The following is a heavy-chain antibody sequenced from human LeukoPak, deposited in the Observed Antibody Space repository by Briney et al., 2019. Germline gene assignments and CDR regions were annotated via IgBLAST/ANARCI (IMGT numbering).Heavy chain of an antibody. CDR2: MFYRGST. Sequence: SETLSLTCTVSGVSISTSNHYWAWIRHPPGKGLEWIGSMFYRGSTYYNASLKSRVTLSVDTSRNQFSLNLMSVTPSDAAMYYCVRQGGWGGAASLIEFWGQGTLVTVSS. CDR3: VRQGGWGGAASLIEF. V-gene: IGHV4-39*01. D-gene: IGHD2-15*01. CDR1: GVSISTSNHY. J-gene: IGHJ4*02.